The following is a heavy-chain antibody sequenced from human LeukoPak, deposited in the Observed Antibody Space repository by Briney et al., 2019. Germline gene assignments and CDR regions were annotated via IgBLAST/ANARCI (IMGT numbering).Heavy chain of an antibody. CDR2: INHSGST. D-gene: IGHD3-22*01. J-gene: IGHJ4*02. CDR3: ARGGEYYYDSSGYYLTPPFDY. Sequence: SETLSLTCAVYGGSFSGYYWSWIRQPPGKGLEWIGEINHSGSTNYNPSLKSRVTISVDTSKNQFSLKLSSVTAADTAVYYCARGGEYYYDSSGYYLTPPFDYWGQGTLVTVSS. CDR1: GGSFSGYY. V-gene: IGHV4-34*01.